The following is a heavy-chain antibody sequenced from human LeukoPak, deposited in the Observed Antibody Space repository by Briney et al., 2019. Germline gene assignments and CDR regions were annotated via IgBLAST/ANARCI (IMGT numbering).Heavy chain of an antibody. V-gene: IGHV3-30*18. D-gene: IGHD6-13*01. Sequence: GGSLRLSCAASGFTLSSYGMHWVRQAPGKGLEWVAVISYDGSNKYYADSVKGRLTISRDNSKNTLYLQMNSLRAEDTAVYYCAKGTTYSSSWYAHYWGQGTLVTVSS. CDR2: ISYDGSNK. CDR1: GFTLSSYG. CDR3: AKGTTYSSSWYAHY. J-gene: IGHJ4*02.